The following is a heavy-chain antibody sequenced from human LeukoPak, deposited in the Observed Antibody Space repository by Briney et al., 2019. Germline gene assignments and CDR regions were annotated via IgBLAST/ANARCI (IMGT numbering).Heavy chain of an antibody. Sequence: PGGSLRLSCAASGFTFSSYWMSWVRQAPGKGLEWVANIKQDGSEKYYVDSVKGRFTISRDNAKNSLYLQMNSLRAEDTAFYHCVRDRSYGAFDYWGQGTLVTVSS. CDR2: IKQDGSEK. J-gene: IGHJ4*02. D-gene: IGHD5-18*01. CDR1: GFTFSSYW. CDR3: VRDRSYGAFDY. V-gene: IGHV3-7*03.